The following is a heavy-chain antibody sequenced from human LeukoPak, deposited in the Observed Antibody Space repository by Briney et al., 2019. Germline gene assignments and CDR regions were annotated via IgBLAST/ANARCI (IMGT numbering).Heavy chain of an antibody. V-gene: IGHV3-21*01. Sequence: PGGSLRLSCAASGFTFSSYSMNWVRQAPGKGLEWVSSISSSSSYIYYADSVKGRFTISRDNAKNSLYLQMNSLRAEDTAVYYCARLTYYYDSSGYEDYYYYMDVWGKGTTVTVSS. CDR3: ARLTYYYDSSGYEDYYYYMDV. D-gene: IGHD3-22*01. CDR1: GFTFSSYS. J-gene: IGHJ6*03. CDR2: ISSSSSYI.